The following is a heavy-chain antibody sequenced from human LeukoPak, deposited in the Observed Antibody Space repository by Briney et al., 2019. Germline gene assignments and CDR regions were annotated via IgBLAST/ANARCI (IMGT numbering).Heavy chain of an antibody. CDR1: GFTFSSYA. V-gene: IGHV3-23*01. Sequence: GGSLRLSCAASGFTFSSYAMSWVRQAPGKGLEWVSAISGSGGSTYYADSVKGRFAISRDNSKNTLYLQMNSLRAEDTAVYYCATGGYCSGGSCYLFDYWGQGTLVTVSS. J-gene: IGHJ4*02. CDR2: ISGSGGST. D-gene: IGHD2-15*01. CDR3: ATGGYCSGGSCYLFDY.